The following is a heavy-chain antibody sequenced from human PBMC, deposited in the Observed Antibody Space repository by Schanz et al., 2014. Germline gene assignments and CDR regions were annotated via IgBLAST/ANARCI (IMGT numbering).Heavy chain of an antibody. D-gene: IGHD2-8*01. V-gene: IGHV4-59*12. CDR3: ARVQIGDVYFDS. J-gene: IGHJ4*02. CDR1: GGSFSSFY. CDR2: IYSLGSV. Sequence: QVQLQESGPGLVKPSETLSLTCTVSGGSFSSFYWSWIRQPPGKGLEWMGYIYSLGSVDYNPSLNSRVTISLDTSKKQFSLIRTSVTAADTAVYYCARVQIGDVYFDSWGQGILVTVSS.